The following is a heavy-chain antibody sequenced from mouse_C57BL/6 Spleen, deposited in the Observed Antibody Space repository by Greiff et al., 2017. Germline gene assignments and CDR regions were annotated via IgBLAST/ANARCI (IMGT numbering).Heavy chain of an antibody. CDR3: ARGSHYYAMDY. V-gene: IGHV8-8*01. Sequence: QVTLKESGPGILQPSQTLSLSCSFSGFSLSTFGMGVGWLRQPSGKGLGWLAHIWWEDDKYYNPALKSRLTISKDTSKNQVFRKIANVDTADTATYYCARGSHYYAMDYWGQGTSVTVSS. CDR1: GFSLSTFGMG. CDR2: IWWEDDK. J-gene: IGHJ4*01.